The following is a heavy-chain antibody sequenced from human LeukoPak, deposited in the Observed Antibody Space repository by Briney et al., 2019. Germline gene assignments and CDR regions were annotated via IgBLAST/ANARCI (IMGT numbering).Heavy chain of an antibody. CDR3: AKEGSY. V-gene: IGHV3-30*18. D-gene: IGHD3-10*01. CDR2: ISYDGSK. J-gene: IGHJ4*02. CDR1: GFTFSSYG. Sequence: PGRSLRLSCAASGFTFSSYGMHWVRQAPGKGLEWVAVISYDGSKYYAGSVKGRFTISRDNSKNTLYLQMNSLRAEDTAVYYCAKEGSYWGQGTLVTVSS.